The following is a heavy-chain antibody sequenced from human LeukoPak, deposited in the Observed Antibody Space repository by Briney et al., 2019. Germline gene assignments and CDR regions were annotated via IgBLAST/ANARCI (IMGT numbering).Heavy chain of an antibody. CDR2: MNRNSGNT. D-gene: IGHD2-15*01. CDR3: ARGLRYCSGGRCYFSPPYYYYMDV. CDR1: GYTFTSFD. Sequence: GASVKVSCKASGYTFTSFDMNWVRQATGQGLEWMGWMNRNSGNTGYAQKFQGRVTMTRNTSISTAYMELSSLRSEDTAVYYCARGLRYCSGGRCYFSPPYYYYMDVWGKGTTVTISS. J-gene: IGHJ6*03. V-gene: IGHV1-8*01.